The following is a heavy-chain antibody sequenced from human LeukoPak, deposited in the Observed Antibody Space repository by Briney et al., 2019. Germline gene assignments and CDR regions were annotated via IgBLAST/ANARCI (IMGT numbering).Heavy chain of an antibody. CDR2: ISYDGSNK. D-gene: IGHD2-2*01. CDR1: GITFSSYA. J-gene: IGHJ4*02. CDR3: AKFGGSAAMGY. Sequence: AGGSLRLSCAASGITFSSYAMHWVRQAPGKGLEWVAVISYDGSNKYYADSVKGRFTISRDNSKNTLYLQMNSLRAEDTAVYYCAKFGGSAAMGYWGQGTLVTVSS. V-gene: IGHV3-30*04.